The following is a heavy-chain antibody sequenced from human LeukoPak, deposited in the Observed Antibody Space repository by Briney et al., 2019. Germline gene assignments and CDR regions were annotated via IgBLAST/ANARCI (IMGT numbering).Heavy chain of an antibody. V-gene: IGHV1-2*02. CDR1: GYTLTELS. CDR3: TRGNSRDY. CDR2: INPNSGGT. J-gene: IGHJ4*02. Sequence: ASVKVSCKVSGYTLTELSMHWVRQAPGKGLEWMGWINPNSGGTNYAQKFQGRVTMTRDTSISTAYMELSRLRSDDTAVYYCTRGNSRDYWGQGTLVTVSS. D-gene: IGHD6-13*01.